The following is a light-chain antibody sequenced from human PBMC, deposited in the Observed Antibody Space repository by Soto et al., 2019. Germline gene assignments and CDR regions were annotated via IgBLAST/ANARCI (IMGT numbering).Light chain of an antibody. Sequence: DIQMTQFPSTLSASVGYRFTITCRASQSISSWLAWYQQKPGRAPKLLIFDASSLDGGVPSRFSGSGSGTEFTLTISSLQPDDSATYYCQQYDTYWTFGQGTTGDIK. CDR3: QQYDTYWT. CDR2: DAS. V-gene: IGKV1-5*01. J-gene: IGKJ1*01. CDR1: QSISSW.